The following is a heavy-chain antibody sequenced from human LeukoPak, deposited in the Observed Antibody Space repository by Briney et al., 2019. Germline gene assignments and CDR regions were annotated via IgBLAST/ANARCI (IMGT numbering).Heavy chain of an antibody. D-gene: IGHD2-15*01. V-gene: IGHV4-39*01. J-gene: IGHJ4*02. CDR2: IYYSGST. CDR3: ARRSIYCSGGSCYYFDY. CDR1: DGSISSSSSY. Sequence: PSETLSLTCTVSDGSISSSSSYWGWIRQPPGKGLEWIGSIYYSGSTYYHPSLKSRVTISVDTSKNQFSLKLSSVTAADTAVYYCARRSIYCSGGSCYYFDYWGQGTLVTVSS.